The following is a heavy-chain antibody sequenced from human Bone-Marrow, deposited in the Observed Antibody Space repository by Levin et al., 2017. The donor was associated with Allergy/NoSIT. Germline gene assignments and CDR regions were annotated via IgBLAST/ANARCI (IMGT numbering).Heavy chain of an antibody. CDR1: GFTFSSYA. V-gene: IGHV3-23*01. CDR2: ISGSGGST. CDR3: AKWGADFWSGYSPYYYGMDV. J-gene: IGHJ6*02. D-gene: IGHD3-3*01. Sequence: GESLKISCAASGFTFSSYAMSWVRQAPGKGLEWVSAISGSGGSTYYADSVKGRFTISRDNSKNTLYLQMNSLRAEDTAVYYCAKWGADFWSGYSPYYYGMDVWGQGTTVTVSS.